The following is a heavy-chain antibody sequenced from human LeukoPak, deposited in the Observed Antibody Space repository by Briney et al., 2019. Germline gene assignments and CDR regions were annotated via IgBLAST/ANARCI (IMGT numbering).Heavy chain of an antibody. V-gene: IGHV4-39*01. Sequence: NASETLSLTCTVSGDSVSSTGYYWGWIRQPPGKGLEWIGTIYYSGSTYYNPSLKSRVTMSEDTSRNQFSLRLSSVNAADTAVYYCAKAGAHYSHSSGLYAFDVWGQGTMVTVSS. CDR1: GDSVSSTGYY. J-gene: IGHJ3*01. CDR2: IYYSGST. D-gene: IGHD3-22*01. CDR3: AKAGAHYSHSSGLYAFDV.